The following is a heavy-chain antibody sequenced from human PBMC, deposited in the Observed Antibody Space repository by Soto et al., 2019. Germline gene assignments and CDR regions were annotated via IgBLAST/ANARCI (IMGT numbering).Heavy chain of an antibody. CDR3: ARGGNIVRGLAAPFDY. D-gene: IGHD2-21*01. CDR2: INHYGTI. CDR1: GGSLRDNY. V-gene: IGHV4-34*01. J-gene: IGHJ4*02. Sequence: QVQLQQWGAGLLKPSETLSLSCGVSGGSLRDNYWSWIRQAPGKGLEWIGEINHYGTINYNPSLRSRVTISVDTSNNQVSLKLASATAADTAVYFCARGGNIVRGLAAPFDYWGRGTLVTVS.